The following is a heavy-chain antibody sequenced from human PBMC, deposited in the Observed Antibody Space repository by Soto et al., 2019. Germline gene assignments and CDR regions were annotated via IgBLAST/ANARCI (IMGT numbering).Heavy chain of an antibody. J-gene: IGHJ5*02. CDR2: INSDGSTT. V-gene: IGHV3-74*01. Sequence: GGSLRLGCAASGFSFSSYWMHGVRQVPGKGLVWVSRINSDGSTTTYADSVKGRFTISRDNAKHTLYLQMNSLRVEATAVYYCARVLTGSYNWFDPWGQGTLVTVSS. CDR1: GFSFSSYW. D-gene: IGHD1-26*01. CDR3: ARVLTGSYNWFDP.